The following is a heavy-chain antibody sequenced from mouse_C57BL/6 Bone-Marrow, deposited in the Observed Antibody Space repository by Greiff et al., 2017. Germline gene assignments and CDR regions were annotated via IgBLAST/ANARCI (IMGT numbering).Heavy chain of an antibody. J-gene: IGHJ1*03. CDR1: GFNIKNTY. V-gene: IGHV14-3*01. CDR2: IDPANGNT. Sequence: VQLKESVAELVRPGASVKLSCTASGFNIKNTYMHWVKQRPEQGLEWIGRIDPANGNTKYAPKFQGKATITADTSSNTAYLQLSSLTSEDTAIYYCARGSFITTVVATRYFDVWGTGTTVTVSS. CDR3: ARGSFITTVVATRYFDV. D-gene: IGHD1-1*01.